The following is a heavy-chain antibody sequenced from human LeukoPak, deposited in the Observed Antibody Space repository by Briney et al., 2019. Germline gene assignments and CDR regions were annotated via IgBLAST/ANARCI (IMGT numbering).Heavy chain of an antibody. V-gene: IGHV1-2*02. J-gene: IGHJ4*02. Sequence: ASVKVSCKASGYTFTGYYMHWVRQAPGQGLGWMGWINPNSGGTNYAQKFQGRVTMTRDTSISTAYMELSRLRSDDTAVYYCARMESYYDFWSGYSAWGQGTLVTVSS. CDR3: ARMESYYDFWSGYSA. CDR2: INPNSGGT. D-gene: IGHD3-3*01. CDR1: GYTFTGYY.